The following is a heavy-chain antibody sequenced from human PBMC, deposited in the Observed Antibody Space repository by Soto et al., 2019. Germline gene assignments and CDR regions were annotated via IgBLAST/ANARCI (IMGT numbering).Heavy chain of an antibody. CDR1: GFTFSSYG. V-gene: IGHV3-30*03. CDR3: ARDFPYYDILTGYSPNSYYGMDV. D-gene: IGHD3-9*01. Sequence: PGGSLRLSCAASGFTFSSYGMHWVRQAPGKGLEWVAVISYDGSNKYYADSVKGRFTISRDNSKNTLYLQMNSLRAEDTAVYYCARDFPYYDILTGYSPNSYYGMDVWGQGTTVTVSS. CDR2: ISYDGSNK. J-gene: IGHJ6*02.